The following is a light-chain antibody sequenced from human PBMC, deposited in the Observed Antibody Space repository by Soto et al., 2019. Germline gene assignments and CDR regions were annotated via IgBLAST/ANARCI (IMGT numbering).Light chain of an antibody. Sequence: QSALTQPPSASGSTGQSVTISCTGPSSDIGGYSYVSWYQQHPGKAPKLMIYEVSKRPSGVPDRFSGSRSGYTASLTVSGLQAEDESDYYCSSYAGSNNLLFGGGTKLTVL. CDR3: SSYAGSNNLL. V-gene: IGLV2-8*01. CDR2: EVS. CDR1: SSDIGGYSY. J-gene: IGLJ2*01.